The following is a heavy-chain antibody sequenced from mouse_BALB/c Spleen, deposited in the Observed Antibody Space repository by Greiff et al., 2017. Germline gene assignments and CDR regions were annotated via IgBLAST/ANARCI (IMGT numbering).Heavy chain of an antibody. J-gene: IGHJ4*01. CDR1: GFTFTSYV. D-gene: IGHD1-1*01. V-gene: IGHV1-14*01. Sequence: EVQLQQSGPELVKPGASVKMSCKASGFTFTSYVMHWVKQKPGQGLEWIGYINPYNDGTKYNEKFKGKATLTSDKSSSTAYMELSSLTSEDSAVYYCARGGTTVVTTDAMDYWGQGTSVTVSS. CDR2: INPYNDGT. CDR3: ARGGTTVVTTDAMDY.